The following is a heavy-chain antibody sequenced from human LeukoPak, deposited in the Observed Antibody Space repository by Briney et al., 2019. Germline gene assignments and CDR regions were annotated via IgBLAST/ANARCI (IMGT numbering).Heavy chain of an antibody. Sequence: PGGSLRLSCAASGFTFSTYWLSWVRQAPGKGLEWVANIKEDGSEKYYVDSLKGRFTISRDNAKNSLYLQMNSLRAEDTAVYYCAREDYSSSPIDYWGQGTLVTVSS. J-gene: IGHJ4*02. D-gene: IGHD6-6*01. CDR1: GFTFSTYW. CDR3: AREDYSSSPIDY. V-gene: IGHV3-7*01. CDR2: IKEDGSEK.